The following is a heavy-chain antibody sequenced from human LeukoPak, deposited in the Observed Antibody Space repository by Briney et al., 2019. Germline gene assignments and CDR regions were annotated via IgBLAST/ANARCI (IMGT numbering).Heavy chain of an antibody. D-gene: IGHD2-2*01. CDR1: GYTFTSYG. V-gene: IGHV1-18*01. CDR2: ISAYNGNT. CDR3: ARAALYCSSTSCYFDY. J-gene: IGHJ4*02. Sequence: ASVKASCKASGYTFTSYGISWVRQAPGQGLEWMGWISAYNGNTNYAQKLQGRVTMTTDTSTSTAYMELRSLRSDDTAVCYCARAALYCSSTSCYFDYWGQGTLVTVSS.